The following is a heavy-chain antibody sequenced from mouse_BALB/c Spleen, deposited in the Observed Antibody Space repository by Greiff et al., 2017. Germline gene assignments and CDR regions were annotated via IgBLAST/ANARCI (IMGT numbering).Heavy chain of an antibody. CDR1: GFTFSSFG. J-gene: IGHJ4*01. CDR3: ARAGQYYAMDY. V-gene: IGHV5-17*02. Sequence: EVQLVESGGGLVQPGGSRKLSCAASGFTFSSFGMHWVRQAPEKGLEWVAYISSGSSTIYYADTVKGRFTISRDNPKNTLFLQMTSLRSEDTAMYYCARAGQYYAMDYWGQGTSVTVSS. CDR2: ISSGSSTI.